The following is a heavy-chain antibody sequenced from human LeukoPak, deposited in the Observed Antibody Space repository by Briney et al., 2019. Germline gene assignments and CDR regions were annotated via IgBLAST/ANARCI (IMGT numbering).Heavy chain of an antibody. CDR1: GFTFSSYG. CDR3: AKGWLRTGTSKYYYYGMDV. J-gene: IGHJ6*02. CDR2: ISYDGSSK. D-gene: IGHD3/OR15-3a*01. Sequence: PGGSLRLSCTASGFTFSSYGIHWVRQAPGEGLEWVAVISYDGSSKYYADSVKGRFTISRDNSKNTLYLQMNSLRAEDTAVYYCAKGWLRTGTSKYYYYGMDVWGQGTTVTVSS. V-gene: IGHV3-30*18.